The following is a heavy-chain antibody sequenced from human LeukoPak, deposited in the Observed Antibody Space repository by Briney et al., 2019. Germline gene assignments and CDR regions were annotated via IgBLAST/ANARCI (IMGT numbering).Heavy chain of an antibody. J-gene: IGHJ4*02. CDR1: GFNFSSYT. Sequence: PGGSLRLSCAASGFNFSSYTMNWVRQAPGKGLEWVSSISSSSSYMYYADSVKGRFTISRDNAKNSLFLQMNSLRAEDTAVYYCAREGVMMIRVLGYWGQGTLVPVSS. V-gene: IGHV3-21*01. D-gene: IGHD3-10*01. CDR3: AREGVMMIRVLGY. CDR2: ISSSSSYM.